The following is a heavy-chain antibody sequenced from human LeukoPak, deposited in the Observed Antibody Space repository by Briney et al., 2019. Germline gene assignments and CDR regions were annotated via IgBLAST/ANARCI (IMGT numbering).Heavy chain of an antibody. CDR1: GYTFTGYY. D-gene: IGHD1-26*01. V-gene: IGHV1-2*02. J-gene: IGHJ5*02. CDR2: INPNSGGT. CDR3: ARDPGDIVGATNWFDP. Sequence: ASVKVPCKASGYTFTGYYMHWVRQAPGQGLEWMGWINPNSGGTNYAQKFQGRVTMTRDTSISTAYMELSRLRSDDTAVYYCARDPGDIVGATNWFDPWGQGTLVTVSS.